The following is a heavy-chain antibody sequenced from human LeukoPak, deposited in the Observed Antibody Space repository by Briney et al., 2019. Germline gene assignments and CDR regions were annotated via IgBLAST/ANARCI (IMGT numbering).Heavy chain of an antibody. CDR2: ISDGGAST. Sequence: PGGSLRLSCAASGFTFSNYAMSWVRQTPGKGLEWVSGISDGGASTYNADSVDGRFTISRDNSKTTLSLEMDSLRADDTAVYYCAKYISDGVDDALDLWGPGTMVIVS. CDR1: GFTFSNYA. CDR3: AKYISDGVDDALDL. J-gene: IGHJ3*01. V-gene: IGHV3-23*01. D-gene: IGHD4-17*01.